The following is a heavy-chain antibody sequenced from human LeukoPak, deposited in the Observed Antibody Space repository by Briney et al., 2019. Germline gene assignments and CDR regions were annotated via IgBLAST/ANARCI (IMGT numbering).Heavy chain of an antibody. V-gene: IGHV3-21*01. CDR3: ARGDYDYGGFDP. CDR2: ISSSSSYI. CDR1: GFTFSSYS. J-gene: IGHJ5*02. D-gene: IGHD3-3*01. Sequence: GSLRLSCAASGFTFSSYSMNWVRQAPGKGLEWVSSISSSSSYIYYADSVKGRFTISRDNAKNSLYLQMNSLRAEDTAVYYCARGDYDYGGFDPWGQGTLVTVSS.